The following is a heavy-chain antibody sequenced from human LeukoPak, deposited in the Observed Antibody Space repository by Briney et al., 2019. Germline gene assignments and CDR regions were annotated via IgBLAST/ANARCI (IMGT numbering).Heavy chain of an antibody. Sequence: GGSLRLXCAASGFTFSSYAMSWVRQAPGKRLEWVSAISGSGGSTYYADSVKGRFTISRDNSKNTLYLQMNSLRAEDTAVYYCAFSYYYGSGSYPFDYWGQGTLVTVSS. D-gene: IGHD3-10*01. CDR3: AFSYYYGSGSYPFDY. CDR2: ISGSGGST. J-gene: IGHJ4*02. CDR1: GFTFSSYA. V-gene: IGHV3-23*01.